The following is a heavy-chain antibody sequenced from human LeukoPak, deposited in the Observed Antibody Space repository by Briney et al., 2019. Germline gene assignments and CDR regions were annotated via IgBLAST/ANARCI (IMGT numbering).Heavy chain of an antibody. V-gene: IGHV3-48*03. J-gene: IGHJ3*01. CDR3: AAAAADDAFDL. Sequence: PGGSLRLSCAASGFTFSSYEMNWVRQAPGKGLEWVSYISSRGGTIYYADSVKGRFTISRDNAKNSLYLQMNSLRAEDTAVYYCAAAAADDAFDLWGQGTTVTVSS. D-gene: IGHD6-25*01. CDR1: GFTFSSYE. CDR2: ISSRGGTI.